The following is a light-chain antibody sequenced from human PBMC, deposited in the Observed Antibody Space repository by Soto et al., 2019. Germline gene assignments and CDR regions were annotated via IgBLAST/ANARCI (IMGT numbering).Light chain of an antibody. V-gene: IGLV2-14*01. CDR2: EVS. CDR1: SSDVDGYNY. CDR3: SSYTSSSIDYV. J-gene: IGLJ1*01. Sequence: QSVLTQPASVCGSPGQSITISCTGTSSDVDGYNYVSWYQQHPGKAPKLMIYEVSNRPSGVSNRFSGSKSGNTASLTISGLQAEDEADYYCSSYTSSSIDYVFGTGTKVTVL.